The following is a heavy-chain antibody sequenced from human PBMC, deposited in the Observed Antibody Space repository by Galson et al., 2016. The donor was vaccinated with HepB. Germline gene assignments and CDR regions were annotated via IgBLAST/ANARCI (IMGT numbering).Heavy chain of an antibody. Sequence: SLRLSCAASGFTFNKVWMSWVRQAPGKGLERVGRIHSRTDGGTTDYAAPVEGRFIISRDDSKNTLYLQMNSLKIEDTAVYYCKTRIDPFAGDRWGQGTRVTVSS. CDR3: KTRIDPFAGDR. CDR2: IHSRTDGGTT. D-gene: IGHD3-16*01. V-gene: IGHV3-15*01. J-gene: IGHJ4*02. CDR1: GFTFNKVW.